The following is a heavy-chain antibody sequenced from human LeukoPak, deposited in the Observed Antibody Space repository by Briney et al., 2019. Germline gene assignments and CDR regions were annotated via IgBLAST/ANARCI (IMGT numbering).Heavy chain of an antibody. Sequence: ASVKVPCKASGYTFTSYYMHWVRQAPGQGLEWMGIINPSGGSTSYAQKFQGRVTMTRDTSTSTVYMELSSLRSEDTAVYYCARDAGSGGSCYSWGQGTLVTVSS. D-gene: IGHD2-15*01. V-gene: IGHV1-46*01. CDR3: ARDAGSGGSCYS. CDR1: GYTFTSYY. CDR2: INPSGGST. J-gene: IGHJ4*02.